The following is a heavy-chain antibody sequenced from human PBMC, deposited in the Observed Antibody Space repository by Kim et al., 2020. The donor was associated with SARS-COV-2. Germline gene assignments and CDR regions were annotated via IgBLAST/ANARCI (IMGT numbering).Heavy chain of an antibody. CDR2: GST. CDR3: ARQRPRFDP. J-gene: IGHJ5*02. Sequence: GSTYYNRTLKRRVTISVDTSKNQFSLKRSSVTAADTAVYYCARQRPRFDPWGQGTLVTVSS. V-gene: IGHV4-39*01.